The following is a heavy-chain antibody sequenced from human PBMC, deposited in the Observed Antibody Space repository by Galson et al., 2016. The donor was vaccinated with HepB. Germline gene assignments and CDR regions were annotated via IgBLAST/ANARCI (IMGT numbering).Heavy chain of an antibody. CDR1: GFTFSTFS. CDR3: VRGWRENSFDY. Sequence: SLRLSCAASGFTFSTFSMSWVRQSPGKGLEWIAFILTRDMTSSTIYYADSVKGRFTVSRDNAKNSLSLQMNSLRDEDKAVYYCVRGWRENSFDYWGQGTLVTVSS. CDR2: ILTRDMTSSTI. V-gene: IGHV3-48*02. J-gene: IGHJ4*02. D-gene: IGHD2/OR15-2a*01.